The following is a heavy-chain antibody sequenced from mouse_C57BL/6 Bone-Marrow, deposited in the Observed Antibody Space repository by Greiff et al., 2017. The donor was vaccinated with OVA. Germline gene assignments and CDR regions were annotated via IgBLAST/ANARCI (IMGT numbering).Heavy chain of an antibody. J-gene: IGHJ1*03. CDR3: ARSITTVVATNFNV. V-gene: IGHV1-53*01. CDR1: GYTFTSYW. D-gene: IGHD1-1*01. CDR2: INPSNGGT. Sequence: QVQLQQPGTELVKPGASVKLSCKASGYTFTSYWLHWVKQRPGQGLEWIGNINPSNGGTNYNEKFKSKATLTVDKSSSTAYMQLSGLTSEDSAVNYSARSITTVVATNFNVWGTGTTVTVSS.